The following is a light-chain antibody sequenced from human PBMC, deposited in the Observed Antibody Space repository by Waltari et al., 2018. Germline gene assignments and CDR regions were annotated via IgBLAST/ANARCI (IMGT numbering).Light chain of an antibody. CDR1: DSDVGAYGF. J-gene: IGLJ1*01. CDR2: EVS. CDR3: SSYTTSSAPGV. Sequence: QSALTQPASVSGSPGQSLTISCSGTDSDVGAYGFVSWYQQHPGTAPHLIIYEVSNRPSGISNRFSAAKSGNTASLTISGLQAEDEADYYCSSYTTSSAPGVFGTGTRVTVL. V-gene: IGLV2-14*01.